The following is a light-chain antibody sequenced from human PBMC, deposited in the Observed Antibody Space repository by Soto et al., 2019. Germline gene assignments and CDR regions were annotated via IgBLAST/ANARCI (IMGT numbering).Light chain of an antibody. Sequence: FMTQSPSTLSVSPVEIAALSCRASQSVSTNLAWYQQKPGQPPRLLIYFASTRATAVPARFTAGGSGTEFTLTISSLQSDDLAVYYCQQYDKWPRTFGQGTKVDIK. V-gene: IGKV3-15*01. J-gene: IGKJ1*01. CDR1: QSVSTN. CDR2: FAS. CDR3: QQYDKWPRT.